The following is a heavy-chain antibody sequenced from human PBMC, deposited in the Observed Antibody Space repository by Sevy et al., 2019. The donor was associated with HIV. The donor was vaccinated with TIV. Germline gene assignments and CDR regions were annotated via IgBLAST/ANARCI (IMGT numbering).Heavy chain of an antibody. J-gene: IGHJ2*01. CDR1: GFTFSSYA. CDR2: ISYDGSNK. CDR3: ARDRRSIFGVVISWYFDL. V-gene: IGHV3-30-3*01. D-gene: IGHD3-3*01. Sequence: GGSLRLSCAASGFTFSSYAMHWVRQAPGKGLEWVAVISYDGSNKYYADSVKGRFTISRDNSKNTLCLQMNSLRAEDTAVYYCARDRRSIFGVVISWYFDLWGRGTLVTVSS.